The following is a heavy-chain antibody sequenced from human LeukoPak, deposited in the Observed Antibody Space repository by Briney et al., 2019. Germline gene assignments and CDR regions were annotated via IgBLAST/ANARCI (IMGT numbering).Heavy chain of an antibody. Sequence: GGSLRLSCAASEFSFSYFAINWVRQAPGKGPEWVSYISSSSRTTYYADSVKGRFTISRDNSKNTLYLQMNSLRAEDTAVYYCAKGALVGYMDVWGKGTTVTISS. J-gene: IGHJ6*03. CDR1: EFSFSYFA. V-gene: IGHV3-48*01. CDR3: AKGALVGYMDV. D-gene: IGHD6-13*01. CDR2: ISSSSRTT.